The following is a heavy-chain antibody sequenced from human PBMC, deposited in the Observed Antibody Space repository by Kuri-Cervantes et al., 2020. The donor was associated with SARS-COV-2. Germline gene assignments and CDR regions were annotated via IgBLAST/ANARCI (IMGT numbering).Heavy chain of an antibody. D-gene: IGHD3-22*01. CDR3: ARVHDSIVYKPLDI. V-gene: IGHV4-39*07. J-gene: IGHJ3*02. Sequence: SETLSLTCTVSGGSISSSSYYWGWIRQPPGKGLEWIGSIYYSGSTYYNPSLKSRVTISVDTSKNQFSLKLSSVTAAATAVYYCARVHDSIVYKPLDIWGQGTMVTVSS. CDR2: IYYSGST. CDR1: GGSISSSSYY.